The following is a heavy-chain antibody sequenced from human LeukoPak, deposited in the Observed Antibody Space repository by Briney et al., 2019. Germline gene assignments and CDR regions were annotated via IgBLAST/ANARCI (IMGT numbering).Heavy chain of an antibody. Sequence: GGSLRLSCAASGFTFSSYAMHWVRQAPGKGLEWVAVTSYDGSNKYYADSVKGRFTISRDNSKNTLYLQMNSLRAEDTAVYYCAKDTPPDYYDSSGYPPHFDYWGQGTLVTVSS. J-gene: IGHJ4*02. V-gene: IGHV3-30-3*01. D-gene: IGHD3-22*01. CDR2: TSYDGSNK. CDR1: GFTFSSYA. CDR3: AKDTPPDYYDSSGYPPHFDY.